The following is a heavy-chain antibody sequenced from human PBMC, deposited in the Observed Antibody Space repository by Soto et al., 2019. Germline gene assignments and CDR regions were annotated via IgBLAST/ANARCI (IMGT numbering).Heavy chain of an antibody. CDR2: IWYDGSNK. J-gene: IGHJ4*02. CDR1: GFTFSSYG. CDR3: ARSKGAVADLDY. Sequence: GGSLRLSCAASGFTFSSYGMHWVRQAPGKGLEWVAVIWYDGSNKYYADSVKGRFTISRDNSKNTLYLQMNSLRAEDTAVYYCARSKGAVADLDYWGQGTLVTVSS. V-gene: IGHV3-33*01. D-gene: IGHD6-19*01.